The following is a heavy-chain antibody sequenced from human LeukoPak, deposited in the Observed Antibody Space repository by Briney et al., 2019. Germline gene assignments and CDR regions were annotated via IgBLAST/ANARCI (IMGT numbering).Heavy chain of an antibody. CDR3: AKFQWELLTFDY. Sequence: PGGSLRLSCAASGFTFSSYAMSWVRQAPGRGLEWVSAISGSGGSTYYADSVKGRFTISRDNSKNTLYLQMNSLRAEDTAVYYCAKFQWELLTFDYWGQGTLVTVSS. D-gene: IGHD1-26*01. CDR2: ISGSGGST. J-gene: IGHJ4*02. CDR1: GFTFSSYA. V-gene: IGHV3-23*01.